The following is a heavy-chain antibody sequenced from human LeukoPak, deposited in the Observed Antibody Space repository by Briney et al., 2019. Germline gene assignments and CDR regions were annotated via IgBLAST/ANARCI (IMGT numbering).Heavy chain of an antibody. CDR1: GLTFGDYA. D-gene: IGHD3-22*01. J-gene: IGHJ4*02. Sequence: GGSLRLSCTASGLTFGDYAMSWVRQAPGKGLEWVGFIRSKAYGGTTEYAASVKGRFTISRDDSKSIAYLQMNSLKTEDTAVYYCTRGDYDVDYWGQGTLVTVSS. V-gene: IGHV3-49*04. CDR2: IRSKAYGGTT. CDR3: TRGDYDVDY.